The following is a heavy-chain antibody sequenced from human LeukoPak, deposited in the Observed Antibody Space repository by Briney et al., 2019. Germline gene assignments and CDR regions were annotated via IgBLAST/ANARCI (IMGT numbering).Heavy chain of an antibody. CDR1: GFTFSSYA. CDR2: ISYDGSNK. Sequence: PGRSLRLSCAASGFTFSSYAMHWVRQAPGKGLEWVAVISYDGSNKYYADSVKGRFTISRDNSKNTLYLQMNNLRAEDTAVYYCAQHLWRDLLWFGEGYYFGYWGQGSLVTVSS. V-gene: IGHV3-30-3*01. D-gene: IGHD3-10*01. CDR3: AQHLWRDLLWFGEGYYFGY. J-gene: IGHJ4*02.